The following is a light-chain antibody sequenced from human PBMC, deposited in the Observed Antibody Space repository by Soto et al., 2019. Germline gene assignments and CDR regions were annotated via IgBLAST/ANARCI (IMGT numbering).Light chain of an antibody. CDR3: SSHAGINNVV. V-gene: IGLV2-8*01. Sequence: QSVLTQPPSASGSPGQSVTISCTGTSSDVGGYNYVSWYQQHPAKAPKLMIYDVTRRPSGVPDRFSGSKSGNTASLTVSGLQAEDEADYYCSSHAGINNVVFGGGTKLTVL. CDR2: DVT. CDR1: SSDVGGYNY. J-gene: IGLJ3*02.